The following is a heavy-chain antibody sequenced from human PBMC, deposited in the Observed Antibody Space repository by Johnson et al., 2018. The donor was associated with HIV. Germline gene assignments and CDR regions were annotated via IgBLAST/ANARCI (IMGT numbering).Heavy chain of an antibody. J-gene: IGHJ3*02. CDR1: GFIFNDYP. CDR3: AKDGSSSWYNGAFDI. CDR2: INSGGST. Sequence: VQLVESGGGVVQPGRSLRLSCAASGFIFNDYPMYWVRQGPGKGLEWVSVINSGGSTYYADSVKGRFTISRDNSKNTLYLQMNSLRAEDTAVYYCAKDGSSSWYNGAFDIWGQGTMVTVSS. D-gene: IGHD6-13*01. V-gene: IGHV3-66*01.